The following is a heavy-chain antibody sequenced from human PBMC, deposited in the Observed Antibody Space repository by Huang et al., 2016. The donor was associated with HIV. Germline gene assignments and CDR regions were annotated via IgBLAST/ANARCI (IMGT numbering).Heavy chain of an antibody. V-gene: IGHV3-30-3*01. CDR1: GFTFSNYA. J-gene: IGHJ4*02. Sequence: QVQLVESGGGVVQPGTSLRLSCAASGFTFSNYAMNWVRQAPGKGREWVAVRSNEGSTKYYADSVKGRFTISRDNSKNTVYLQMNSLRAEDTAVYYCARSEPSRYYFDYWGQGTLVTVSS. CDR2: RSNEGSTK. CDR3: ARSEPSRYYFDY.